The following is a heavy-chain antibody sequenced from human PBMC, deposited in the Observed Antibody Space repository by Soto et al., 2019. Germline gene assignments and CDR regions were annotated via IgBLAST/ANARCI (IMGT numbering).Heavy chain of an antibody. CDR1: GFLLSAYA. J-gene: IGHJ5*02. CDR2: ISYDGSNK. Sequence: QVQLVESGGGVVQPGRSLRLSCAASGFLLSAYAMHWVRQAPGKGLEWVAVISYDGSNKYYADSVKGRFTISRDNSKNTLYLQRNSLRAEDTALYYCARSYDSSGSYYLDPWGQGTQVTVAS. D-gene: IGHD3-22*01. CDR3: ARSYDSSGSYYLDP. V-gene: IGHV3-30-3*01.